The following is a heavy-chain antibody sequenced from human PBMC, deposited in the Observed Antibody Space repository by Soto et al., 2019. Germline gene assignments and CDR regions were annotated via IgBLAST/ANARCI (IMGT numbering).Heavy chain of an antibody. D-gene: IGHD3-3*01. Sequence: QVQLVQSGAEVKKPGASVKVSCKASGYTFTSYGIGWLRQAPGQGPEWMGWISAYNGNTNYAQNLQGRVTMTTDTSTSTTDMELRSLRSDDTAVYYCARGFLEWLRPSFDYWGQGTLVTVSS. CDR2: ISAYNGNT. CDR3: ARGFLEWLRPSFDY. V-gene: IGHV1-18*01. J-gene: IGHJ4*02. CDR1: GYTFTSYG.